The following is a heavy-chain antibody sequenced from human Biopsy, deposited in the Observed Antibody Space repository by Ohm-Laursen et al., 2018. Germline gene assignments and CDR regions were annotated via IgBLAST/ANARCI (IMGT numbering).Heavy chain of an antibody. CDR1: GGSISDSTYH. CDR3: ARQVDFWSGYVDY. CDR2: IYYSGNT. V-gene: IGHV4-39*01. Sequence: SETLSLTCTVSGGSISDSTYHWGWIRQSPGKGLEWIGNIYYSGNTDYSPSLKSRLTISVDTSNIKFSLKLMSVTAADTAVYYSARQVDFWSGYVDYWGQGTLVAVSS. D-gene: IGHD3-3*01. J-gene: IGHJ4*02.